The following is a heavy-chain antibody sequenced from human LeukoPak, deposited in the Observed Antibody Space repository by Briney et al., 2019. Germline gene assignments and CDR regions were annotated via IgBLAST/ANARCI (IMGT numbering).Heavy chain of an antibody. CDR3: ARGPSQSSGYYYGTFDY. CDR1: GGTFSSYA. J-gene: IGHJ4*02. D-gene: IGHD3-22*01. V-gene: IGHV1-69*13. Sequence: ASVKVSCKASGGTFSSYAISWVRQAPGQGLEWMGGIIPIFGTANYAQKFQGRVTITADESTSTAYMELSSLRSEDTAVYYCARGPSQSSGYYYGTFDYWGQGTLVTVSS. CDR2: IIPIFGTA.